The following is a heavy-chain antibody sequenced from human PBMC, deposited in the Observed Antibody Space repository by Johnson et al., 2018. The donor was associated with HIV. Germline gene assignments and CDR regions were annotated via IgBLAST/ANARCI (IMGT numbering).Heavy chain of an antibody. V-gene: IGHV3-23*04. Sequence: EVQLVESRGVLVQPGGSLRLSCAASGFTVSSNEMSWVRLNPGKGLEWVSSMSGSGGSTYYADSVKGRFTIARDNSKNTLYLQMNSLRAEDTAVYYCAKGEDGSHDAFDIWGQGTMVTVSS. D-gene: IGHD1-14*01. CDR2: MSGSGGST. J-gene: IGHJ3*02. CDR1: GFTVSSNE. CDR3: AKGEDGSHDAFDI.